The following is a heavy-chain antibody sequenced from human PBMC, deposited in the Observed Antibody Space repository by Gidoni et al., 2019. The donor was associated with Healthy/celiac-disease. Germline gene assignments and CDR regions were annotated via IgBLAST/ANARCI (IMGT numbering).Heavy chain of an antibody. J-gene: IGHJ4*02. CDR3: AKDLRPIVVVPAAILGSGY. V-gene: IGHV3-23*01. CDR1: GFTFSRYA. CDR2: ISGSGGST. D-gene: IGHD2-2*02. Sequence: EVQLLETGGGLVQPGGSLRLARAASGFTFSRYAMSWVRPAPGKGLEWVSAISGSGGSTYYADSVKGRFTISRDNSKNTLYLQMNSLRAEDTAVYYCAKDLRPIVVVPAAILGSGYWGQGTLVTVSS.